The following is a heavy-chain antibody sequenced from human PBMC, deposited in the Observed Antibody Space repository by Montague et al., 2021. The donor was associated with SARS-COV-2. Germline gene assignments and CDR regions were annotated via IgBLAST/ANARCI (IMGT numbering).Heavy chain of an antibody. V-gene: IGHV4-61*09. CDR1: GASISSANDY. CDR2: ISTSGSS. D-gene: IGHD6-19*01. J-gene: IGHJ6*03. Sequence: TLSLTCSVSGASISSANDYWTWIRQPAGKGLEWIGHISTSGSSSYNPSLKSRVTIILDTSKQQFSLELTFVTAADTAVYYCARDRRGMAMAGRAYYYYYMDVWGKGTTVTVSS. CDR3: ARDRRGMAMAGRAYYYYYMDV.